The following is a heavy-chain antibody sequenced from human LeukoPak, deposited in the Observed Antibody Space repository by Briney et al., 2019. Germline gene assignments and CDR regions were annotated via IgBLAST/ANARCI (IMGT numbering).Heavy chain of an antibody. CDR2: IYTGDSDT. V-gene: IGHV5-51*01. CDR1: GYKFTRCW. Sequence: GESLKISCKNSGYKFTRCWIGWVRQMPGKGLEWMGIIYTGDSDTSYSPSFQGQVTISADKSISTSYLQWSSLNASDTAMYYCARQRSTAYYDSSGLPYDAFDIWGQGTMVTVSS. CDR3: ARQRSTAYYDSSGLPYDAFDI. D-gene: IGHD3-22*01. J-gene: IGHJ3*02.